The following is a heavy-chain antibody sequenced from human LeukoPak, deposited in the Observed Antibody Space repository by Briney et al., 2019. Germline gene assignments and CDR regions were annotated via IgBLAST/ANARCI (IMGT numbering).Heavy chain of an antibody. CDR2: VNPSSGVT. CDR3: AKNYDFLTGYAS. Sequence: GASVKVSCKAFGYTFTTYDINWVRQATGQGLEWMGWVNPSSGVTRYAQKFQGRVTMTRNTSISTAYMELSSLRSEDTAVYYCAKNYDFLTGYASWGQGTLVTVPS. CDR1: GYTFTTYD. D-gene: IGHD3-9*01. V-gene: IGHV1-8*01. J-gene: IGHJ4*02.